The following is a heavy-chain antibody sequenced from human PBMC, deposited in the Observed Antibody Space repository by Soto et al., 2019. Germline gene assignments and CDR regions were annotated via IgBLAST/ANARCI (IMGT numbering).Heavy chain of an antibody. Sequence: GESLKISCKGFGYTFTSHWIVWVRQMPGKGLEWMGIIYPGDSDTKYSPSFQGQATISADRSISTAYPQWTSLKASDTAIYYCARSIVPAATDFDYWGQGTPVTVSS. J-gene: IGHJ4*02. D-gene: IGHD2-2*01. CDR2: IYPGDSDT. V-gene: IGHV5-51*01. CDR3: ARSIVPAATDFDY. CDR1: GYTFTSHW.